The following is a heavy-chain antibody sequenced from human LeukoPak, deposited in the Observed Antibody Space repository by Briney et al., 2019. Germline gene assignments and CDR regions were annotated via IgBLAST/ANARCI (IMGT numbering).Heavy chain of an antibody. Sequence: SETLSPTCTVSGGSISSSSYYWGWIRQPPGKGLEWIGSIYYSGSTYYNPSLKSRVTISVDTSKNQFSLKLGSVTAADTAVYYCAREGYCSSTSCSAQIYWGQGTLVTVSS. CDR3: AREGYCSSTSCSAQIY. CDR2: IYYSGST. D-gene: IGHD2-2*01. V-gene: IGHV4-39*07. CDR1: GGSISSSSYY. J-gene: IGHJ4*02.